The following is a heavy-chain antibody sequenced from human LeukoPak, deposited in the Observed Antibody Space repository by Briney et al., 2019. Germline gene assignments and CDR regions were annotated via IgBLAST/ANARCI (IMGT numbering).Heavy chain of an antibody. CDR3: ASDSSSSNFDY. D-gene: IGHD6-6*01. CDR1: GGSFSGYY. Sequence: PSETLSLTCAVYGGSFSGYYWSWIRQPPGKGLEWIGEINHSGSTNYNPSLKSRVTISVDTSKNQFSLKLSSVTAADTAVYYCASDSSSSNFDYWGQGTLATVSS. CDR2: INHSGST. V-gene: IGHV4-34*01. J-gene: IGHJ4*02.